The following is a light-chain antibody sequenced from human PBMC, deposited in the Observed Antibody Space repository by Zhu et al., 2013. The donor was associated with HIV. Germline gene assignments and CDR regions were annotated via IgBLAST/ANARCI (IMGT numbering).Light chain of an antibody. J-gene: IGKJ2*01. V-gene: IGKV4-1*01. Sequence: DIVMTQSPDSLAMSLGERASINCKSSQSVLYNSRNKNYLAWYQQKPGQPPKLLIYWASTRESGVPDRFSGSGSGTDFTLTISSLQAADVAVYYCQQYYTTPYTFGPGDQAGDQT. CDR3: QQYYTTPYT. CDR1: QSVLYNSRNKNY. CDR2: WAS.